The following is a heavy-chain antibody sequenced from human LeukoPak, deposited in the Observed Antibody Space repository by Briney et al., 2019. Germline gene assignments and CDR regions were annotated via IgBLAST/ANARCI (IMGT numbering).Heavy chain of an antibody. CDR2: IYYSGST. J-gene: IGHJ6*02. V-gene: IGHV4-59*01. CDR3: ARVWGYYDILTGSYYYYGMDV. CDR1: GGSFSGYY. D-gene: IGHD3-9*01. Sequence: SETLSLTCAVYGGSFSGYYWSWIRQPPGKGLEWIGYIYYSGSTNYNPSLKSRVTISVDTSKNQFSLKLSSVTAADTAVYYCARVWGYYDILTGSYYYYGMDVWGQGTTVTVSS.